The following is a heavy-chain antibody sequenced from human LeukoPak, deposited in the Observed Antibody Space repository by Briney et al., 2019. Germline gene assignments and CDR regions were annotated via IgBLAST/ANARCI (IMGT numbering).Heavy chain of an antibody. D-gene: IGHD3-22*01. CDR1: GGSISTSSYY. Sequence: SETLSLTCTVSGGSISTSSYYWGWVRQPPGKGLEWIGNIFYSGSTYYSPSLKSRVTISVDTSKNQFSLKLSSVTAADTAVYYCARDIGVSYYDSSGYLNWFDPWGQGTLVTVSS. CDR2: IFYSGST. CDR3: ARDIGVSYYDSSGYLNWFDP. V-gene: IGHV4-39*07. J-gene: IGHJ5*02.